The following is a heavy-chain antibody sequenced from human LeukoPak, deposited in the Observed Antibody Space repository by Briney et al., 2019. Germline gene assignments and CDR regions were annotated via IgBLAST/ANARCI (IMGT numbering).Heavy chain of an antibody. D-gene: IGHD3-10*01. CDR2: IYYSGST. CDR3: MGYGSGSRSIDY. V-gene: IGHV4-31*09. Sequence: SETLSLTCTVSGGSISSGGYYWSWIRQHPGKGLEWIGYIYYSGSTYYNPSLKSRVTISVDKSKNQFSLKLSSVTAADTAVYYCMGYGSGSRSIDYWGQGTLVTVSS. J-gene: IGHJ4*02. CDR1: GGSISSGGYY.